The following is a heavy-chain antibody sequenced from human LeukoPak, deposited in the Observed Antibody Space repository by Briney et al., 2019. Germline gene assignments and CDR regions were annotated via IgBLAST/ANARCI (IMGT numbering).Heavy chain of an antibody. CDR3: ARDPTTNGWAHNWFDP. V-gene: IGHV4-4*07. CDR1: GRFISNYY. Sequence: SEPLSLLCSVWGRFISNYYWRWIRQPAGKGLECIGCNYTTGSTNYNLSLKSRATMSVDTSKNHFSLKLSSVTAADTAVYYRARDPTTNGWAHNWFDPWGQGTLVTISS. J-gene: IGHJ5*02. D-gene: IGHD6-19*01. CDR2: NYTTGST.